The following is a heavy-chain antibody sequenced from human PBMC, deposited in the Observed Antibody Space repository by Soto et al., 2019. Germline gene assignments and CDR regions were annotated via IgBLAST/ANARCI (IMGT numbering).Heavy chain of an antibody. J-gene: IGHJ6*02. CDR2: IIPIFGTA. CDR1: GGTFSSYA. Sequence: ASVKVSCKASGGTFSSYAISWVRQAPGQGLEWMGGIIPIFGTANYAQKFQGRVTITADESTSTAYMELSSLRSEDTAVYYCASSSITIFGVATNYYYYGMDVWGQGTTVTVSS. D-gene: IGHD3-3*01. CDR3: ASSSITIFGVATNYYYYGMDV. V-gene: IGHV1-69*13.